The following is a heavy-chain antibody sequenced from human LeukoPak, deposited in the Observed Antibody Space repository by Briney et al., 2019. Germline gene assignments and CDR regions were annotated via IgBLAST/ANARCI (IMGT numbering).Heavy chain of an antibody. Sequence: ASVKVSCKASGYTFTGYYIHWVRQAPGQGLEWMGWIYPYSGDTNYAQNFQGRVTMTRDTSISTAYMQLSSLKSDDTAVYYCARDRNSGSSLDIWGQGTMLTVTS. D-gene: IGHD6-6*01. CDR1: GYTFTGYY. J-gene: IGHJ3*02. CDR2: IYPYSGDT. V-gene: IGHV1-2*02. CDR3: ARDRNSGSSLDI.